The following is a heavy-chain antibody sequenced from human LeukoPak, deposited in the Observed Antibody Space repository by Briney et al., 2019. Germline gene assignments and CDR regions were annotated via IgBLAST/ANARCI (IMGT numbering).Heavy chain of an antibody. CDR3: ARREMATMDWYFDL. Sequence: SETLSLTCTVSGGSISSSSYYWGWIRQPPGKGLEWIGSIYYSGSTYYNPSLKSRVTISVDTSKNQFSLKLSSVTAADTAVYYCARREMATMDWYFDLWGRGTLVTVSS. V-gene: IGHV4-39*07. D-gene: IGHD5-24*01. J-gene: IGHJ2*01. CDR2: IYYSGST. CDR1: GGSISSSSYY.